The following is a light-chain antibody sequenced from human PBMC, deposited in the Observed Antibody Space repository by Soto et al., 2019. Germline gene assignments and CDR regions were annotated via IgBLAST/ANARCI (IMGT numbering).Light chain of an antibody. CDR3: QQYNSFIT. CDR2: DAS. CDR1: QSISSW. Sequence: DIQMTQSPSTLSASVGDRVTITCRASQSISSWLAWYQQKPGKAPKVLIYDASSLERGVPSRFSGSGSGTEFTLTISILQPDDFATYYCQQYNSFITFGPGTKVDIK. J-gene: IGKJ3*01. V-gene: IGKV1-5*01.